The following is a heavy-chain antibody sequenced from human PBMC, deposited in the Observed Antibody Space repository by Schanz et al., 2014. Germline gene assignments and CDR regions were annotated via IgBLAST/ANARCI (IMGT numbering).Heavy chain of an antibody. CDR1: GFTFSSYG. CDR3: ARDLEGYDGGGGGFDP. D-gene: IGHD2-21*01. Sequence: VKLVESGGGAVRPGGSLRLSCAASGFTFSSYGMHWVRQAPGKGLEWVAVIWSDGSGKYYADSVKGRFTISRDSPKNTLYLQMNSLRAEDTAVYYCARDLEGYDGGGGGFDPWGQGTMVTVSS. CDR2: IWSDGSGK. V-gene: IGHV3-33*08. J-gene: IGHJ3*01.